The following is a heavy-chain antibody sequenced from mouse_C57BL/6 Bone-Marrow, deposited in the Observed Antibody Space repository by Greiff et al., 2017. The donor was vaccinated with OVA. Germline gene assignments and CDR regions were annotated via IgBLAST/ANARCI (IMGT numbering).Heavy chain of an antibody. D-gene: IGHD1-1*01. V-gene: IGHV1-54*01. J-gene: IGHJ2*01. Sequence: VKVVESGAELVRPGTSVKVSCKASGYAFTNYLIEWVKQRPGQGLEWIGVINPGSGGTNYNEKFKGKATLTADKSSSTAYMQLSSLTSEDSAVYFCARATVVARGDYWGQGTTLTVSS. CDR1: GYAFTNYL. CDR3: ARATVVARGDY. CDR2: INPGSGGT.